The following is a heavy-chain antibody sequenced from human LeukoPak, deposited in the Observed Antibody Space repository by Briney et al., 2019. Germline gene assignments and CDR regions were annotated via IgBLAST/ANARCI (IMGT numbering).Heavy chain of an antibody. V-gene: IGHV4-59*01. J-gene: IGHJ4*02. Sequence: SETLSLTCTVSGGSISSYYWSWIRQPPGKGLEWIGYIYYSGSTNYNPSLKSRVTISVDTSKNQFSLKLSSVTAADTAVYYRARADYYDSSCFDYWGQGTLVTVSS. D-gene: IGHD3-22*01. CDR3: ARADYYDSSCFDY. CDR2: IYYSGST. CDR1: GGSISSYY.